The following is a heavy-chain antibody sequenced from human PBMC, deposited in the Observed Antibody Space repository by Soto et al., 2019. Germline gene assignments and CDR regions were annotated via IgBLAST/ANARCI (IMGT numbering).Heavy chain of an antibody. V-gene: IGHV1-69*13. CDR1: GGTFSSYA. CDR3: ARDRHIYYYDSSGYYGPLDY. Sequence: SVKVSCKASGGTFSSYAISWVRQAPGQGLEWMGGIIPIFGTANYAQKFQGRVTITADESTSTAYMELSSLRSEDTAVYYCARDRHIYYYDSSGYYGPLDYWGQGTLVTVSS. D-gene: IGHD3-22*01. J-gene: IGHJ4*02. CDR2: IIPIFGTA.